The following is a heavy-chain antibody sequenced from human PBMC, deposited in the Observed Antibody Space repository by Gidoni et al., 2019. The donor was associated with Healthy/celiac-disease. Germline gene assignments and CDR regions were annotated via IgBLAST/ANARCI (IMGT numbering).Heavy chain of an antibody. CDR1: GFSLSTSGVG. CDR2: IYWNDDK. Sequence: QITLKESGPTLVKPTQTLTLTCTFSGFSLSTSGVGVGWIRQPPGKALEWLALIYWNDDKRYSPSLKSRLTITKDTYKNQVVLTMTNMDPVDPATYYCAHSDSGSYSEADWFDPWGQGTLVTVSS. CDR3: AHSDSGSYSEADWFDP. D-gene: IGHD1-26*01. V-gene: IGHV2-5*01. J-gene: IGHJ5*02.